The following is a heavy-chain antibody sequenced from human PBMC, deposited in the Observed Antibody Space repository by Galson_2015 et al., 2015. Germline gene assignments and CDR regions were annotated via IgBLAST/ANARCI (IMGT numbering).Heavy chain of an antibody. Sequence: SLRLSCAASGFTFRNYAMSWVRQAPGKGLEWVSGISGSGGSTNYADSVKGRFTISRDNSKNTLYLQMNSLRAEDTAVFYCAKRGAVGTNAAIDQYYYMDVWGKGTTVTVSS. V-gene: IGHV3-23*01. J-gene: IGHJ6*03. CDR1: GFTFRNYA. CDR3: AKRGAVGTNAAIDQYYYMDV. D-gene: IGHD4-23*01. CDR2: ISGSGGST.